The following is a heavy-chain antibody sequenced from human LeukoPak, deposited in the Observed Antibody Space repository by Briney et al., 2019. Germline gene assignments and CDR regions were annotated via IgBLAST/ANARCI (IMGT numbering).Heavy chain of an antibody. J-gene: IGHJ4*02. CDR1: GGSFSGYY. CDR3: ATYSNYDFDY. V-gene: IGHV4-34*01. CDR2: INHSGST. Sequence: SETLSLTCAVYGGSFSGYYWSWIRQPPGKGLEWIGEINHSGSTNYNPSLKSRVTISVDTSKNQFPLKLSSVTAADTAVYYCATYSNYDFDYWGQGTLVTVSS. D-gene: IGHD4-11*01.